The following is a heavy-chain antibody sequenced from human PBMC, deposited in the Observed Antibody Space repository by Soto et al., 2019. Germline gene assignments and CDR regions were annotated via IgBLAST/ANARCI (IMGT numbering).Heavy chain of an antibody. CDR1: GFTFSSYA. J-gene: IGHJ3*02. CDR3: VKILYGDFGAFDI. CDR2: ISSNGGST. V-gene: IGHV3-64D*06. Sequence: GGSLRLSCSASGFTFSSYAMHWVRQAPGKGLEYVSAISSNGGSTYYADSVKGRFTISRDNSKNTLYLQMSSLRAEDTAVYYCVKILYGDFGAFDIWGQGTMVTVSS. D-gene: IGHD4-17*01.